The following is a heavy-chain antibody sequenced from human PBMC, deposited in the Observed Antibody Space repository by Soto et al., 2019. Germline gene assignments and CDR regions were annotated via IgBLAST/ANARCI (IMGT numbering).Heavy chain of an antibody. CDR3: ERAIRITMIVVVITNWFDP. D-gene: IGHD3-22*01. CDR1: GGSFSGYY. CDR2: INHSGST. J-gene: IGHJ5*02. V-gene: IGHV4-34*01. Sequence: PSETLSLTGAVYGGSFSGYYWSWIRQPPGKGLEWIGEINHSGSTNYNPSLKSRVTISVDTSKNQFSLKLSSVTAADTAVYYCERAIRITMIVVVITNWFDPWGQGTLVTVSS.